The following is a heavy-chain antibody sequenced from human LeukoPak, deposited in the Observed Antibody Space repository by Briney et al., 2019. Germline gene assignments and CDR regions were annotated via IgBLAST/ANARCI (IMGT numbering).Heavy chain of an antibody. CDR3: AKDRCDILTGEDY. J-gene: IGHJ4*02. CDR1: GFTFSSYA. V-gene: IGHV3-23*01. CDR2: IRGSGRST. D-gene: IGHD3-9*01. Sequence: GGSLTLSRAPSGFTFSSYAMSSVRHPPGEGREWVLSIRGSGRSTYYADSVKGRFTISRDNSKNTLYLQMNSLRAEDTAVYYCAKDRCDILTGEDYWGEGTLVTVSS.